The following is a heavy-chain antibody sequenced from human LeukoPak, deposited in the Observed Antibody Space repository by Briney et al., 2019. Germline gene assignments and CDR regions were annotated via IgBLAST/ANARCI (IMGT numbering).Heavy chain of an antibody. D-gene: IGHD3-22*01. CDR1: GGSFSGYS. Sequence: SETLSLTCAVSGGSFSGYSWSWIRQPPGKGLEWIGEMYLSGTTHSNPSVKSRVTISIDKSKNQFFLNLSSVTAADTAVYYCAGLVGRYSSGLYYYYFDYWGQGTLVTVSS. J-gene: IGHJ4*02. CDR3: AGLVGRYSSGLYYYYFDY. CDR2: MYLSGTT. V-gene: IGHV4-34*01.